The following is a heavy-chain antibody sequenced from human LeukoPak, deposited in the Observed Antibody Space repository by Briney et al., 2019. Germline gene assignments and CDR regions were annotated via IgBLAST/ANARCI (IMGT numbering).Heavy chain of an antibody. J-gene: IGHJ1*01. Sequence: GGSLRLSCAASGFTFSSYWMHWVRQAPGKGLVWVSRINSDGSSTSYADSVKGRFTISRDNAKNTLYLQMNSLRAEDTAVYYCAREGYSYGAEYFQHWGQGTLVTVSS. D-gene: IGHD5-18*01. V-gene: IGHV3-74*01. CDR3: AREGYSYGAEYFQH. CDR2: INSDGSST. CDR1: GFTFSSYW.